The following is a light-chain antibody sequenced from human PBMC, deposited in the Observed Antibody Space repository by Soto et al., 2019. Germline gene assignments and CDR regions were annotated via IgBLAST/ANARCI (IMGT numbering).Light chain of an antibody. Sequence: DIVMTQSPDSLAVSLGERATINCKSSQSVLYSTTNKNYLSWYQQKPGQPPKLLIYLASTRESGVPDRFSGSGSGTDFSLTISSLQAEDVAVYYCQQYYSLPRTFGQGTKVEI. V-gene: IGKV4-1*01. CDR1: QSVLYSTTNKNY. J-gene: IGKJ1*01. CDR2: LAS. CDR3: QQYYSLPRT.